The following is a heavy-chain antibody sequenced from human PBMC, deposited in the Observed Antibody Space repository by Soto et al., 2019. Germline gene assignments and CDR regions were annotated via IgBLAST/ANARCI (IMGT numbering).Heavy chain of an antibody. CDR2: INAGYGNT. V-gene: IGHV1-3*01. D-gene: IGHD7-27*01. J-gene: IGHJ4*02. CDR1: GYTFSSYA. CDR3: ARDTGDGTFDF. Sequence: ASVKVSCKASGYTFSSYAMHWVRQAPGQRLEWMGWINAGYGNTKSSQKFQDRVTISRDTSASTAYMELTSLRSEDTAVYYCARDTGDGTFDFWGQGTMVTVSS.